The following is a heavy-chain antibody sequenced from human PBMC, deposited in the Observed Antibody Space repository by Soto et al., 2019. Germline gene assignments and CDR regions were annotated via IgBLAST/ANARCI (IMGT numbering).Heavy chain of an antibody. V-gene: IGHV3-23*01. D-gene: IGHD2-15*01. CDR3: AKAGCSGGTCYLFYFDY. CDR1: GFTFSNYA. J-gene: IGHJ4*02. CDR2: ISGRGGNT. Sequence: GGSLRLSCAASGFTFSNYAMSWVRQAPGKGLEWVSTISGRGGNTYYADSVKGRFTISRDNSRNTLYLQMDSLRVEDSAVYSCAKAGCSGGTCYLFYFDYWGQGALVTVSS.